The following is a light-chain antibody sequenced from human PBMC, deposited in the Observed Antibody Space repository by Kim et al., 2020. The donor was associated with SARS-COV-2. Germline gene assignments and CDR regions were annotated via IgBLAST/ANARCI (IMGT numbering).Light chain of an antibody. CDR1: KLGSKY. J-gene: IGLJ3*02. V-gene: IGLV3-1*01. CDR2: EDA. Sequence: SPGQTTSISCSGDKLGSKYTAWYQQQPGQSPVLVIYEDAWRPSGIPERFSGSSSGNTATLTISGTQAMDEADYYCQAWDSTTAVVFGGGTQLTVL. CDR3: QAWDSTTAVV.